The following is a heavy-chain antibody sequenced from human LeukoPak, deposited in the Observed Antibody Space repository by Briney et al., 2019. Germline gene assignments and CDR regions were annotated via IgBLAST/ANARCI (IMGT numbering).Heavy chain of an antibody. V-gene: IGHV2-5*02. CDR2: IYWDDDK. CDR3: AHRRHFGGVIVSSGWDDAFDI. Sequence: SGPTLVKPTQTLTLTCTFSGFSLSTSGVGVGWIRQPPGKALEWLALIYWDDDKRYSPSLKSRLTITKDTSKNQVVLTMTNMDPVDTATYYCAHRRHFGGVIVSSGWDDAFDIWGQGTMVTVSS. CDR1: GFSLSTSGVG. J-gene: IGHJ3*02. D-gene: IGHD3-16*02.